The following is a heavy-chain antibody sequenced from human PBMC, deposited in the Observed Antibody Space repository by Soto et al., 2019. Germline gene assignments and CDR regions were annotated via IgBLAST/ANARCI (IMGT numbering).Heavy chain of an antibody. CDR1: GYTFTSYG. J-gene: IGHJ4*02. Sequence: ASVKVSCKASGYTFTSYGISWVRQAPGQGLEWMGWISAYNGNTNYAQKLQGRVTMTTDTSTSTAYMELRSLRSDDTAVYYCARDDPLPKEYSSSTCDYWGQGTLVTVSS. CDR3: ARDDPLPKEYSSSTCDY. V-gene: IGHV1-18*04. CDR2: ISAYNGNT. D-gene: IGHD6-6*01.